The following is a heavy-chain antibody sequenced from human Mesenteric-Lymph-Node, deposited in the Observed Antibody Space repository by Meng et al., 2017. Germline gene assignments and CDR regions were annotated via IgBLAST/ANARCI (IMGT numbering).Heavy chain of an antibody. J-gene: IGHJ6*02. CDR3: ARDNWYRMDV. CDR2: IKEDGSAK. D-gene: IGHD5-24*01. Sequence: GGSLRLSCEASGLTFNDAWMAWVRQAPGKGLEWVAGIKEDGSAKFYVDSVRGRFTTSKDNAKGSVFLEINSLRAEDTAVYYCARDNWYRMDVWGQGTTVTVSS. CDR1: GLTFNDAW. V-gene: IGHV3-7*01.